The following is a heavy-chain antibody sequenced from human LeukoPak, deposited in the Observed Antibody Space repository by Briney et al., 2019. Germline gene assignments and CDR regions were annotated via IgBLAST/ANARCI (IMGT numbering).Heavy chain of an antibody. V-gene: IGHV3-30*02. CDR2: IRYDGSNK. J-gene: IGHJ5*02. CDR3: AIGLLRFLESSFDP. D-gene: IGHD3-3*01. Sequence: GGSLRLSPAPSGFTLSSYGMHWGCQAPGKGLEWVAFIRYDGSNKYYADSVKGRFTISRDNSKNTLYLQMNSLRAEDTAVYYCAIGLLRFLESSFDPWGQGTLVTVSS. CDR1: GFTLSSYG.